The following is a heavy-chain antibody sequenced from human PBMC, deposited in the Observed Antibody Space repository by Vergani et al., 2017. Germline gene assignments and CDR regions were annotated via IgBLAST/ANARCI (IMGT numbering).Heavy chain of an antibody. CDR3: ARLDSSGYYDY. CDR2: IYPGDSDT. CDR1: GFSFSNYW. Sequence: EVPLVQSGAAVKKPGESLNIPCRLSGFSFSNYWIGWVRQMSGKGLEWMGIIYPGDSDTRYSPSFQGQVTISADKSISTAYLQWSSLKASDTAMYYCARLDSSGYYDYWGQGTLVTVSS. J-gene: IGHJ4*02. D-gene: IGHD3-22*01. V-gene: IGHV5-51*03.